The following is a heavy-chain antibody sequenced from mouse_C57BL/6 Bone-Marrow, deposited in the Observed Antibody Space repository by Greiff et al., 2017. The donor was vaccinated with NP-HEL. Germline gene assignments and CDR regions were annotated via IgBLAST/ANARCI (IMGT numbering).Heavy chain of an antibody. V-gene: IGHV5-9-1*02. Sequence: EVKLMESGEGLVKPGGSLKLSCAASGFTFSSYAMSWVRQTPEKRLEWVAYISSGGDYLYYADTVKGRFTISRDNARNTLYLQMSSLKSEDTARYYCTREGGDDAAWFAYWGQGTLVTVSA. D-gene: IGHD2-12*01. J-gene: IGHJ3*01. CDR1: GFTFSSYA. CDR2: ISSGGDYL. CDR3: TREGGDDAAWFAY.